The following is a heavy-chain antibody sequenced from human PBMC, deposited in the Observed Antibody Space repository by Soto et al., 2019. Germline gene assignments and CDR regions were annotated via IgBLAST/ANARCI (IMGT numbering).Heavy chain of an antibody. J-gene: IGHJ5*02. Sequence: KPSETLSLTCTVSGGSISRYFWSWIRQSPGKRLEWIGYIFYTGSTTCNPSLKSRVTISIDTSKNQFSLKLSSLTAADTAVYYCAHFSDLEWFDPWGQGTLVTVSS. D-gene: IGHD2-21*01. CDR1: GGSISRYF. CDR3: AHFSDLEWFDP. CDR2: IFYTGST. V-gene: IGHV4-59*01.